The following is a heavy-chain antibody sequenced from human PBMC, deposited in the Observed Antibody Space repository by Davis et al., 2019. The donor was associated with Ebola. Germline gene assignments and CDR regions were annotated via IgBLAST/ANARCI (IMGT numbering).Heavy chain of an antibody. CDR3: AKDTSNIWFDK. CDR2: RCTTADS. J-gene: IGHJ3*02. V-gene: IGHV3-23*01. D-gene: IGHD1-26*01. Sequence: LLPAPGQALERDRTRCTTADSYYADSVKGRFTISRDNSKNTLYLQMNGLRVEDTAIYYCAKDTSNIWFDKWCQGTVVTVSA.